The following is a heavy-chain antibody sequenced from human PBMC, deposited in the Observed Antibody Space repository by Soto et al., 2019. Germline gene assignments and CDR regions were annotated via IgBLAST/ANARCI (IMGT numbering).Heavy chain of an antibody. CDR2: IIPIFGTA. J-gene: IGHJ3*02. CDR1: GGTFSSYA. D-gene: IGHD2-21*02. Sequence: QVQLVQSGAEVKKPGSSVKVSCKASGGTFSSYAISWVRQAPGQGLEWMGGIIPIFGTANYAQKFQGRVTITADESTSTAYLSLGRLRSEDTAVYYCASGYCGGDCYSVGDDAFDIWGQGTMVTVSS. CDR3: ASGYCGGDCYSVGDDAFDI. V-gene: IGHV1-69*01.